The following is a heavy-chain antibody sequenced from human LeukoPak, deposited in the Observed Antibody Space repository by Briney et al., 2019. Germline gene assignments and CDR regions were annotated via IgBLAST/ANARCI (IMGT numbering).Heavy chain of an antibody. CDR2: LSGSGGGT. J-gene: IGHJ4*02. V-gene: IGHV3-23*01. CDR3: AKSPYYDFWSGYYIDY. Sequence: GGSLRLSCAASRFTFSSYAMSWVRQAPGKGLEWVSTLSGSGGGTYYADSVKGRFTISRDNSKNTLYLQMNSLRAEDTAVYYCAKSPYYDFWSGYYIDYWGQGTLVTVSS. CDR1: RFTFSSYA. D-gene: IGHD3-3*01.